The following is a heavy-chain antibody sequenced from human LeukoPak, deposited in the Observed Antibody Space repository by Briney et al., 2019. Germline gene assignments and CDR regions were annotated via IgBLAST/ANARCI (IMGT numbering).Heavy chain of an antibody. J-gene: IGHJ6*02. CDR3: ARAVSYYYGMDV. CDR2: ISSSGRTI. Sequence: GGSLRLSCAASGFTFSDYYMSWIRQAPGKGLEWDSYISSSGRTIYYADSVKGRFTISRDNAKNSLYLQMNSLRAEDTAVYYCARAVSYYYGMDVWGQGTTVTVSS. V-gene: IGHV3-11*01. CDR1: GFTFSDYY.